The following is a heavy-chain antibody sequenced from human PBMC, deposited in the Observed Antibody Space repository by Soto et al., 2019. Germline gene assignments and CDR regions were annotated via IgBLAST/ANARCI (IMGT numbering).Heavy chain of an antibody. Sequence: QVQLVESGGGVVQPGRSLRLSCAASGLTFSSYAMHWVRQAPGKGLEWVALISYDGSKQYYAESVKGRFTISRDNSKSTLYLQMNSLRAEDTAVYYCAKEGREKAAAGSSFDSWGQGTLVTVSS. CDR1: GLTFSSYA. CDR3: AKEGREKAAAGSSFDS. J-gene: IGHJ4*02. D-gene: IGHD6-13*01. CDR2: ISYDGSKQ. V-gene: IGHV3-30*18.